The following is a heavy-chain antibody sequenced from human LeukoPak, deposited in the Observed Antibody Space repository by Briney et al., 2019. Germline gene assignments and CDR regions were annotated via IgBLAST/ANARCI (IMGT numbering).Heavy chain of an antibody. D-gene: IGHD2-2*01. V-gene: IGHV1-18*01. CDR2: ISAYNGNT. Sequence: ASVKVSCKASGYTFTSYGISWVRQAPGQGLEWMGWISAYNGNTNYAQKLQGRVTMTTDTSTSTAYMELRSLRSDDTAVYYCARGDIVVVPAANEIAYYYYGMDVWGQGTTVTVSS. CDR1: GYTFTSYG. J-gene: IGHJ6*02. CDR3: ARGDIVVVPAANEIAYYYYGMDV.